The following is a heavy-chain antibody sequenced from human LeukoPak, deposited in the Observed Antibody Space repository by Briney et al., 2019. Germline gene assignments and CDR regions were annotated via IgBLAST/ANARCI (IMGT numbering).Heavy chain of an antibody. Sequence: PGGTLTLSCAASGFTFSGYSMNWVRQPPGKGLEWVSYITSSSSANYNPDSVRGRFTVSRDNDKNSLYLQMNSISDDDTAVYYCARVVFGYSDRGFVRWGQGTLASVSS. D-gene: IGHD6-13*01. V-gene: IGHV3-48*02. CDR2: ITSSSSAN. CDR3: ARVVFGYSDRGFVR. CDR1: GFTFSGYS. J-gene: IGHJ5*02.